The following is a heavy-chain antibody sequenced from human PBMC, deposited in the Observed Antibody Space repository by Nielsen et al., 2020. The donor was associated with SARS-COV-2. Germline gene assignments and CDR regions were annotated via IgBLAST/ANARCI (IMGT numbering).Heavy chain of an antibody. J-gene: IGHJ4*02. CDR3: AKDSFCSGGGCYFDY. Sequence: GESLKISCAASGFTFSSYAMSWVRQAPGKGLEWVSSISSSDGSTYYADSVKGRFTISRDNSKNTLYLRMNSLRAEDTAVYYCAKDSFCSGGGCYFDYWGQGTLVTVSS. D-gene: IGHD2-15*01. CDR1: GFTFSSYA. V-gene: IGHV3-23*01. CDR2: ISSSDGST.